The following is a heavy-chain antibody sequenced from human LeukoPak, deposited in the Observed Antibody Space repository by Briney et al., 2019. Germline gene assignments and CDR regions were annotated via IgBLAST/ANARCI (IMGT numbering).Heavy chain of an antibody. J-gene: IGHJ1*01. D-gene: IGHD3-10*01. CDR3: AKDSNGSGSYGYFQH. V-gene: IGHV3-30*18. CDR2: ISFDGSTK. CDR1: GFTFSSSG. Sequence: GGSLRLSCAASGFTFSSSGMHWVRQAPGKGLEWVAVISFDGSTKYYEDFVRGRFTISRDKSKNTLYLQMNSLRPEDTAVYYCAKDSNGSGSYGYFQHWGQGTLVTVSS.